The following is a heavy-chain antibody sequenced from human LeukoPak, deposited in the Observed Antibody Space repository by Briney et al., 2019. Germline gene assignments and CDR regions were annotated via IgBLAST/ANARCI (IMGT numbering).Heavy chain of an antibody. CDR3: ARARTQPDYYMDV. J-gene: IGHJ6*03. Sequence: SETLSLTCTVSGGSIISSAYYWSWIRQPPGKGLEWIGYIYYSGSTYYNPSLKSRVTISLDTSKNQFSLKLSSVTAADTAVYYCARARTQPDYYMDVWGKGTTVTVSS. CDR2: IYYSGST. V-gene: IGHV4-30-4*08. CDR1: GGSIISSAYY. D-gene: IGHD1-7*01.